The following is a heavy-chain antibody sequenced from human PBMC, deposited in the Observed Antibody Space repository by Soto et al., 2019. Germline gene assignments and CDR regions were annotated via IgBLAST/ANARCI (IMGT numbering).Heavy chain of an antibody. CDR1: GYTFTSYG. J-gene: IGHJ5*02. CDR2: ISAYNGNT. D-gene: IGHD3-3*01. V-gene: IGHV1-18*01. Sequence: GASVKVSCKASGYTFTSYGISWVRQAPGQGLEWMGWISAYNGNTNYAQKLQGRVTMTTDTSTSTAYMELRSLRSDGTAVYYCARGEIGYYDFWSGYYPTFGWFEPWGQGTLVTVSS. CDR3: ARGEIGYYDFWSGYYPTFGWFEP.